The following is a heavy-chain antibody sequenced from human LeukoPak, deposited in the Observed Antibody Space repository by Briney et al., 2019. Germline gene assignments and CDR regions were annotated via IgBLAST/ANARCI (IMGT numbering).Heavy chain of an antibody. CDR2: IYYSGST. V-gene: IGHV4-39*01. Sequence: SETLSLTCTVSGGSISSSSYYWGWIRQPPGKGLEWIGSIYYSGSTYYNPSLKSRVTISVDTSKNQFSLKLSSVTAADTAVYHCASGKTYYDFWSGYYFDYWGQGTLVTVSS. D-gene: IGHD3-3*01. CDR1: GGSISSSSYY. CDR3: ASGKTYYDFWSGYYFDY. J-gene: IGHJ4*02.